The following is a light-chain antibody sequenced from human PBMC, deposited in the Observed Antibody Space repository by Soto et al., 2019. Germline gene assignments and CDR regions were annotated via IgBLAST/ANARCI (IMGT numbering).Light chain of an antibody. V-gene: IGKV1-5*03. Sequence: DIQMTQSPSTLSASVGDRVTITCRASQSISSWLAWYQQKPGKAPKLLIYKASSIESGVPSRFSGSGSGTEFTLTISSLQPYDFATYYCQQYNSYSWTFGQGTKVEIK. CDR3: QQYNSYSWT. CDR2: KAS. CDR1: QSISSW. J-gene: IGKJ1*01.